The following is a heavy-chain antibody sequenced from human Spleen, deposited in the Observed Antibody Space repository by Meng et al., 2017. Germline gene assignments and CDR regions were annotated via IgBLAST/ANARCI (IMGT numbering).Heavy chain of an antibody. Sequence: QVQLQEAGPGLVKPSGTRSLTCAVSGGSISSSNWWSWVRHPPGKGLEWIGEISQGSGRTNYNPSLKSRVTISLDKSKNQFSLNVNSVTAADTAVYYCVRNEGYSFGAWGQGTLVTVSS. J-gene: IGHJ5*02. CDR3: VRNEGYSFGA. D-gene: IGHD2-21*01. V-gene: IGHV4-4*02. CDR2: ISQGSGRT. CDR1: GGSISSSNW.